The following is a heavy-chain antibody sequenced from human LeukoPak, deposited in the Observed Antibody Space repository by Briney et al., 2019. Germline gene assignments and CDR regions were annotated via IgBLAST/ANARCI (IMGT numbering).Heavy chain of an antibody. CDR1: GGSISSYY. CDR3: ASLSLMTTGVAHNY. J-gene: IGHJ4*02. Sequence: PSETLSLTCTVSGGSISSYYWSWIRQPPGKGLEWIGYIYYSGSTYYNPSLKSRVTISVDTSKNQFSLRLSSVTAADTAVYYCASLSLMTTGVAHNYWGQGTLVTVSS. CDR2: IYYSGST. V-gene: IGHV4-59*06. D-gene: IGHD3-16*01.